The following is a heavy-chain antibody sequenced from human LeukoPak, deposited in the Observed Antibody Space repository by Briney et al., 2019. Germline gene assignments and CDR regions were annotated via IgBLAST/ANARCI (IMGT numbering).Heavy chain of an antibody. CDR1: GYTFSDYY. D-gene: IGHD3-22*01. CDR2: INPNSGGT. CDR3: ARRTLIVGGDGAFNI. J-gene: IGHJ3*02. V-gene: IGHV1-2*02. Sequence: ASVKVSCKASGYTFSDYYLHWVRQAPGQGLEWMRWINPNSGGTNYAQRFQGRVTLTRDTSISTAYMELNRLRSDDSGVYYFARRTLIVGGDGAFNIWGQGTMVTVSS.